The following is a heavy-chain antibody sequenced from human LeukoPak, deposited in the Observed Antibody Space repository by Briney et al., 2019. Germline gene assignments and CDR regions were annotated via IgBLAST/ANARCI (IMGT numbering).Heavy chain of an antibody. CDR2: ISGSGGST. J-gene: IGHJ4*02. CDR3: AKGFFGVVISVSANFDY. V-gene: IGHV3-23*01. D-gene: IGHD3-3*01. CDR1: GFTFSSYA. Sequence: GGSLRLTCVASGFTFSSYAMSWVRQAPGKGLEWVSAISGSGGSTYYADSVKGRFTISRDNSKNTLYLQMNSLRAEDTAVYYCAKGFFGVVISVSANFDYWGQGTLVTVSS.